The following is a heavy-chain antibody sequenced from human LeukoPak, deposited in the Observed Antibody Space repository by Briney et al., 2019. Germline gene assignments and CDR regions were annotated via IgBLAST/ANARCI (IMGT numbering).Heavy chain of an antibody. J-gene: IGHJ4*02. CDR1: GVTFSSYG. CDR2: ISYDGSNK. V-gene: IGHV3-30*18. Sequence: PGRSLRLSCAASGVTFSSYGMHWVRQAPGKGLEWVAVISYDGSNKYYADSVKGRFTISRDNSKNTLYLQMNSLRAEDTAVYYCAKSWGDGYNLNFDYWAREPWSPSPQ. D-gene: IGHD5-24*01. CDR3: AKSWGDGYNLNFDY.